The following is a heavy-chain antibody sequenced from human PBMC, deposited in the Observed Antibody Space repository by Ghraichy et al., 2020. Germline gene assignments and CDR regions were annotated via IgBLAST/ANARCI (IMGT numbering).Heavy chain of an antibody. CDR3: ARDRPVSKTPIPPDYYPGLDV. Sequence: GESLNISCSASGFTFSDYYMSWIRQAPGKGLEWVSYISGGSTYTNYADSVKGRFTISRDNAENALYLQMNSLRAEDTAVYYCARDRPVSKTPIPPDYYPGLDVWGQGTTVTVSS. CDR1: GFTFSDYY. D-gene: IGHD4-23*01. V-gene: IGHV3-11*05. J-gene: IGHJ6*02. CDR2: ISGGSTYT.